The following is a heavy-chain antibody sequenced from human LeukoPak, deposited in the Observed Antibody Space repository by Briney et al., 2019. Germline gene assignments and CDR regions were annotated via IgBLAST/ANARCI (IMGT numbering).Heavy chain of an antibody. CDR2: ISAYNGNT. V-gene: IGHV1-18*01. CDR3: ARDGSYYGSGSDPPFDY. Sequence: ASVKVSCKASGYTFTSYGISWVRQAPGQGLEWMGWISAYNGNTNYAQKFQGRVTMTRDTSTSTVYMELSSLRSEDTAVYYCARDGSYYGSGSDPPFDYWGQGTLVTVSS. J-gene: IGHJ4*02. D-gene: IGHD3-10*01. CDR1: GYTFTSYG.